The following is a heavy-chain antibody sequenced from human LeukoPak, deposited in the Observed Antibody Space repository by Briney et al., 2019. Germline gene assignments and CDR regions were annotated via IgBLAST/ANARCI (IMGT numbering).Heavy chain of an antibody. D-gene: IGHD1-14*01. Sequence: GGSLRLSCAASGFTFSSYGMHWVRQAPGKGLEWVAAISYDGSNKYYADSVKGRFTISRDTSKNTLYLQMNSLRAEDTAVYYCAKDSAGRYCSITTCNFFDYWGQGTLVTVS. V-gene: IGHV3-30*18. CDR1: GFTFSSYG. CDR2: ISYDGSNK. CDR3: AKDSAGRYCSITTCNFFDY. J-gene: IGHJ4*02.